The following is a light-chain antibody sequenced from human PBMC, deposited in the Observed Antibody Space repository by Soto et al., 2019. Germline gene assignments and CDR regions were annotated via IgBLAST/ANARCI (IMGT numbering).Light chain of an antibody. V-gene: IGLV2-14*01. CDR2: EVT. CDR1: SSDVGGYNH. Sequence: QSALTQPASVSGSPGPSITISCTGTSSDVGGYNHVSWYQQHTGKAPKLINYEVTNRPSGVSSRFSGSKSGNTAALTISGRRAEDEADYFCNSYTAQNTRVCGGGTQRTLL. CDR3: NSYTAQNTRV. J-gene: IGLJ3*02.